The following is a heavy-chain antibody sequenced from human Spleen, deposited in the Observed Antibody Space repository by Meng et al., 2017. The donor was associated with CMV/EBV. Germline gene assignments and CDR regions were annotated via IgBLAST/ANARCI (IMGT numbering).Heavy chain of an antibody. CDR3: ARAGIAGAGDY. Sequence: ETLSLTCTVSGGSISSNYWSWNRQPPGKGLEWMANIKPDGSVKYYLDSVKGRFTVSRDNAENSLYLQMNTLRAEDTAVYYCARAGIAGAGDYWGQGTLVTVSS. D-gene: IGHD6-13*01. J-gene: IGHJ4*02. CDR1: GGSISSNY. CDR2: IKPDGSVK. V-gene: IGHV3-7*01.